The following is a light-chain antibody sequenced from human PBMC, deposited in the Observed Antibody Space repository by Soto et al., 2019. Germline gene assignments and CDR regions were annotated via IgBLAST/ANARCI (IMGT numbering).Light chain of an antibody. J-gene: IGKJ1*01. V-gene: IGKV3-20*01. CDR1: QTVNRNY. CDR2: GVS. CDR3: QQYIDSRT. Sequence: EIVLTQSPGILALSLGDGATLSCRASQTVNRNYLAWYLQKPGQPPRLLIYGVSNRAPGVPDRFSGGGSGTDFTLTIARLEADDFGTYYCQQYIDSRTFGQGTMVEVQ.